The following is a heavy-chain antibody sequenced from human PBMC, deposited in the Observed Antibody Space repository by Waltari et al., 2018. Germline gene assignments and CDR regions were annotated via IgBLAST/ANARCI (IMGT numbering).Heavy chain of an antibody. Sequence: QVQLVESGGGVVQPGRSLRLSCAASGFTFSSYGMHWVRQAPGKGLEWVAVISYDGSNKYYADSVKGRFTISRDNSRNTLYLQMNSLRAEDTAVYYCAKDRTADEYYFDYWGQGTLVTVSS. J-gene: IGHJ4*02. CDR3: AKDRTADEYYFDY. CDR2: ISYDGSNK. CDR1: GFTFSSYG. V-gene: IGHV3-30*18.